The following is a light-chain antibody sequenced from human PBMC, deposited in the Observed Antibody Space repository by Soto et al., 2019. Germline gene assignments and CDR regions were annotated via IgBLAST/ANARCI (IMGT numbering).Light chain of an antibody. Sequence: QSALTQPASVSGSPGQSITISCTGTSSDVGSYNLISWYQQYPDKAPKLMIYEVNKRPSGVSNRFSGSKSGNTASLTISGLQAEDEADYYCCSYAGSSNFYVFGSGTKVTVL. V-gene: IGLV2-23*02. CDR3: CSYAGSSNFYV. CDR2: EVN. CDR1: SSDVGSYNL. J-gene: IGLJ1*01.